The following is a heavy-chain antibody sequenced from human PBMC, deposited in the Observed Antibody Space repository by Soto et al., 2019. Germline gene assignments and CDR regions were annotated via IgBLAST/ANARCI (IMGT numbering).Heavy chain of an antibody. CDR3: AKGSGNYYNWFDL. D-gene: IGHD3-10*01. CDR1: GFTFNSYG. V-gene: IGHV3-33*06. Sequence: QVQLVESGGGVVQPGRSLRLSCAASGFTFNSYGMHWVRQAPGKGLEWVTVIWSDGSNKYYADSVKGRFTISRDNSKNTLYLQMNSLRAEETAVYYCAKGSGNYYNWFDLWGQGTLVTVSS. J-gene: IGHJ5*02. CDR2: IWSDGSNK.